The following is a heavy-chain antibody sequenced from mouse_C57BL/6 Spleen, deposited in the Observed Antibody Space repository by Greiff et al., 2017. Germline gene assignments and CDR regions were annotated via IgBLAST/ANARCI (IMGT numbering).Heavy chain of an antibody. J-gene: IGHJ3*01. Sequence: QVQLQQSGAELVMPGASVKLSCKASGYTFTSYWMHWVKQRPGQGLEWIGEIDPSDSYTNYNQKFKGKSTLTVDKSSSTAYMQLSSLTSEDSAVYYCAREGGAWFAYRGQGTLVTVSA. CDR1: GYTFTSYW. CDR2: IDPSDSYT. V-gene: IGHV1-69*01. CDR3: AREGGAWFAY.